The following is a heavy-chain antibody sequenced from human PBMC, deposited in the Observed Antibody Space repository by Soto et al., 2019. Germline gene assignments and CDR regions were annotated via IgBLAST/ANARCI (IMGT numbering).Heavy chain of an antibody. V-gene: IGHV3-23*01. CDR1: GFTFSSYA. J-gene: IGHJ4*02. CDR3: AKVVNTAMVISWFDY. D-gene: IGHD5-18*01. CDR2: ISGSGGST. Sequence: HPGGSLRLSCAASGFTFSSYAMSWVRQAPGKGLEWVSAISGSGGSTYYADSVKGRFTISRDNSKNTLYLQMNSLRAEDTDLYYCAKVVNTAMVISWFDYWGQGTLVTVSS.